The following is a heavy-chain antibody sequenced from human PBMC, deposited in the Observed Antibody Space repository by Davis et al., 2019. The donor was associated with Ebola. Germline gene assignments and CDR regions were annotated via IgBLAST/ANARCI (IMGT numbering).Heavy chain of an antibody. Sequence: MPSETLSLTCAVYGGSFNDYYWGWIRQPPGKGLEWIGSIYYSGSTYYNPSLKSRVTISVDTSKNQFSLKLSSVTAADTAVYYCARAGFYYYYGMDVWGQGTTVTVSS. J-gene: IGHJ6*02. CDR2: IYYSGST. V-gene: IGHV4-39*01. CDR3: ARAGFYYYYGMDV. CDR1: GGSFNDYY.